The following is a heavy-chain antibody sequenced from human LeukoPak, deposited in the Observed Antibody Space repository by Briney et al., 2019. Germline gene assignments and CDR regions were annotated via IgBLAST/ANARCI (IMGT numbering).Heavy chain of an antibody. CDR1: GFTLSAFT. CDR3: ARDKVPDGRWEVDY. Sequence: GGSLRLSCAASGFTLSAFTMNWFRQAPGKGLEWVSVIYSTGDTDYADSVKGRFTISRDGSRSTVFLQMNSLRVEDTALYYCARDKVPDGRWEVDYWGQGTQVTVSS. J-gene: IGHJ4*02. D-gene: IGHD1-26*01. V-gene: IGHV3-53*01. CDR2: IYSTGDT.